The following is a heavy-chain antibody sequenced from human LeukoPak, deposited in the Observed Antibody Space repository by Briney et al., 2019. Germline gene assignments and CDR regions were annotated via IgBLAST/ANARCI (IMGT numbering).Heavy chain of an antibody. CDR3: VRLAYSGSYFGWFDP. CDR2: MYTTGST. CDR1: GGSISSYY. J-gene: IGHJ5*02. V-gene: IGHV4-4*09. D-gene: IGHD1-26*01. Sequence: SEALSLTCTVSGGSISSYYWNWIRQPPGKGLEWIGYMYTTGSTNYNPSLKSRVTISVDTSKNQFSLKLSSVTAADTAVYYCVRLAYSGSYFGWFDPWGQGTLVTVSS.